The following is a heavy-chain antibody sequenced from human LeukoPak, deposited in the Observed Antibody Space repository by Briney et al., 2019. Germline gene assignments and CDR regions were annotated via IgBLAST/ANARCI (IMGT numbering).Heavy chain of an antibody. Sequence: PLASVKVSCKASGYTFTSYGISWVRQAPGQGLEWMGWISAYNGNTNYAQKLQGRVTMTTDTSTSTAYMELRSLRSDDTAVYYCARDHLGFGELLDDYWGQGTLVTVSS. J-gene: IGHJ4*02. V-gene: IGHV1-18*01. D-gene: IGHD3-10*01. CDR3: ARDHLGFGELLDDY. CDR2: ISAYNGNT. CDR1: GYTFTSYG.